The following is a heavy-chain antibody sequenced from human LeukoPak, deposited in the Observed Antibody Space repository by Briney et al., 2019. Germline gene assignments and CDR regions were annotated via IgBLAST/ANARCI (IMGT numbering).Heavy chain of an antibody. D-gene: IGHD5-18*01. J-gene: IGHJ3*02. Sequence: PGGSLRLSCAASGFTFSSYSMNWVRQAPGKGLEWVSYISSSSSTIYYADSVKGRFTISRDNAKNSLYLQMNSLRAEDTAVYYCAREGPSRGEVDTRRVKAFDIWGQGTMVTVSS. CDR2: ISSSSSTI. V-gene: IGHV3-48*04. CDR3: AREGPSRGEVDTRRVKAFDI. CDR1: GFTFSSYS.